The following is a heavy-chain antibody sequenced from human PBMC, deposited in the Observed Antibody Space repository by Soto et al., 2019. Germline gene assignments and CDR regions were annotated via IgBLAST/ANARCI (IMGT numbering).Heavy chain of an antibody. CDR2: ISRRGAET. D-gene: IGHD6-13*01. V-gene: IGHV3-23*01. Sequence: EVQLLESGGGLVQPGGSLRLSCAASGFTFSSHAMTWVCQAPGKGLQWVSTISRRGAETWYADSVKGRFTISRDNSKHTLYLEMNSLRVEDTAVYYCAKDLDGSNGDYYGMDVWGQGTPVTVSS. CDR1: GFTFSSHA. CDR3: AKDLDGSNGDYYGMDV. J-gene: IGHJ6*02.